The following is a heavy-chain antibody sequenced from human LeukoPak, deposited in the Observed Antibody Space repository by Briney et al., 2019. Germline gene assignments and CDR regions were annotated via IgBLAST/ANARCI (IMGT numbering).Heavy chain of an antibody. CDR3: AKDLYCSSTSCAPEGRFDY. V-gene: IGHV3-23*01. D-gene: IGHD2-2*01. Sequence: PGGSLRLSCAASGFTFSSYAMSWVRQAPGKGLEWVSAISGSGGSTYYADSVKGRFTIPRDNSKNTLYLQMNSLRAEDTAVYYCAKDLYCSSTSCAPEGRFDYWGQGTLVTVSS. CDR1: GFTFSSYA. CDR2: ISGSGGST. J-gene: IGHJ4*02.